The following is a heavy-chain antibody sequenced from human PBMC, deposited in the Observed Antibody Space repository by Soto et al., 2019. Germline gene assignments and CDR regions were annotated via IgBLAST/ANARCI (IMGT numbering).Heavy chain of an antibody. Sequence: SETLSLTCAVYGGSFSGYYWSWIRQPPGKGLEWIGEINHSGSTNYNPSLKSRVTISVDTSKNQFSLKLSSVTAADTAVYYCAREVLLWFGELLSHNWFDPWGQGTLVTVPQ. CDR3: AREVLLWFGELLSHNWFDP. CDR1: GGSFSGYY. V-gene: IGHV4-34*01. D-gene: IGHD3-10*01. J-gene: IGHJ5*02. CDR2: INHSGST.